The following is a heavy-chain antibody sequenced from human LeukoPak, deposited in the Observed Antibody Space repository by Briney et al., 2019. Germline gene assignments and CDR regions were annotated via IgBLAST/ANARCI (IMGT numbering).Heavy chain of an antibody. Sequence: SETLSLTCAVYGGSFSGYYWSWIRQPPGKGLEWIGEINHSGSTNYNPSLKSRVTISVDTSKNQFSLKLSSVTAADTAVCYCACDIVVVVAARGNPGAAPVSWFDPWGQGTLVTVSS. CDR2: INHSGST. CDR1: GGSFSGYY. J-gene: IGHJ5*02. CDR3: ACDIVVVVAARGNPGAAPVSWFDP. D-gene: IGHD2-15*01. V-gene: IGHV4-34*01.